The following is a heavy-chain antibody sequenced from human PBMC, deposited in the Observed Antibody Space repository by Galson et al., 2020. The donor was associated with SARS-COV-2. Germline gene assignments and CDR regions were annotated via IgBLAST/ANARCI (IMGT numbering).Heavy chain of an antibody. V-gene: IGHV3-30*04. D-gene: IGHD1-26*01. CDR1: GFTFSSYA. J-gene: IGHJ6*03. CDR3: ARPYSGSYFSYMDV. CDR2: ISYDGSNK. Sequence: GGSLRLSCAASGFTFSSYAMHWVRQAPGKGLEWVAVISYDGSNKYYADSVKGRFTISRDNSKNTLYLQMNSLRAEDTAVYYCARPYSGSYFSYMDVWGKGTTVTVSS.